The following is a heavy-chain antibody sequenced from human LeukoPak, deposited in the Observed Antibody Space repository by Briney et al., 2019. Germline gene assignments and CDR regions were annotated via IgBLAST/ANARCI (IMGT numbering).Heavy chain of an antibody. CDR1: GFTFSSYG. V-gene: IGHV3-30*02. Sequence: HPGGSLRLSCAASGFTFSSYGMHWVRQAPGKGLEWVAFIRYDGSNKYYADSVKGRFTISRDNSKNTLYLQMNSLRAEDTAVYYCAKDPILAYYYDSSGYLYPDYWGQGTLVTVSS. J-gene: IGHJ4*02. D-gene: IGHD3-22*01. CDR2: IRYDGSNK. CDR3: AKDPILAYYYDSSGYLYPDY.